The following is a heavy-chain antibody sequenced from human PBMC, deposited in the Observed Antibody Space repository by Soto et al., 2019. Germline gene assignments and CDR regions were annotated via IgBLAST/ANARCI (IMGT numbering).Heavy chain of an antibody. CDR1: GYTFTGYY. D-gene: IGHD6-19*01. CDR2: ISPKSGGT. Sequence: GASVKVSCKASGYTFTGYYMHWVRQAPGQGFERMGRISPKSGGTNYAQKFQGRVTMTWDTSLNTAYMELSSLISEDTAVYYCARPPGYISDWYYFDLWGQGTLVTVSS. V-gene: IGHV1-2*02. CDR3: ARPPGYISDWYYFDL. J-gene: IGHJ4*02.